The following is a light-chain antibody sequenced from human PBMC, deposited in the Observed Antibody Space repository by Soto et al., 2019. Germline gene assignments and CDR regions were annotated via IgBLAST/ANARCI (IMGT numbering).Light chain of an antibody. CDR2: DAS. J-gene: IGKJ4*01. Sequence: EIVLTQSPATLWLSQGERATLSCRASQSVSSYLAWYQQKPGQAPRLLIYDASNRATGIPARFSGSGSGTDFTLTISSLEPEDFAVYYCQQRSNWPLTFGGGTKVEIK. V-gene: IGKV3-11*01. CDR1: QSVSSY. CDR3: QQRSNWPLT.